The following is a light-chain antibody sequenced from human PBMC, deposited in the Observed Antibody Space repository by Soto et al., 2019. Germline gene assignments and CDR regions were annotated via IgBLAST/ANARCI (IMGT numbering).Light chain of an antibody. J-gene: IGKJ1*01. Sequence: IVMTQSPATLSVSPGERATLSCRASQSVRSNLAWYQQKPGQAPRLLMYGASRRATGIPDRFSGSGSGTDFTLTIRRLDPEDLAVYYCQQRRNWPRTFGQGTKVDI. V-gene: IGKV3D-15*01. CDR1: QSVRSN. CDR3: QQRRNWPRT. CDR2: GAS.